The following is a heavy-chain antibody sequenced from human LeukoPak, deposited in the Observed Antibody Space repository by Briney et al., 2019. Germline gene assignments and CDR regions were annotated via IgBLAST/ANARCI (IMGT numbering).Heavy chain of an antibody. CDR1: GFTFSDYY. J-gene: IGHJ4*02. CDR2: ISSSSSTI. Sequence: PGGSLRLSCAASGFTFSDYYMSWLRQAPGKGLEWVSYISSSSSTIYYADSVKGRFTISRDNAKNSLYLQMNSLRAEDTAVYYCARDPAGYFDWLTGDYWGQGTLVTVSS. D-gene: IGHD3-9*01. V-gene: IGHV3-11*04. CDR3: ARDPAGYFDWLTGDY.